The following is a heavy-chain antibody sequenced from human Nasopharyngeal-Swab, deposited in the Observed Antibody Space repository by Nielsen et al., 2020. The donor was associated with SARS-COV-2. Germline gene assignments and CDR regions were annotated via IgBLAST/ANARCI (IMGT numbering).Heavy chain of an antibody. CDR3: ARLTSLSGALDY. D-gene: IGHD2-2*01. Sequence: SETLSLTCTVSGASITTYYWNWIRQPPGKGLEWIGYIYYGGSTSYNPSLKSRVTTSLDTSKTQFSLKLASVTAADTAVYYCARLTSLSGALDYWGHGTLVTVSS. CDR2: IYYGGST. J-gene: IGHJ4*01. CDR1: GASITTYY. V-gene: IGHV4-59*08.